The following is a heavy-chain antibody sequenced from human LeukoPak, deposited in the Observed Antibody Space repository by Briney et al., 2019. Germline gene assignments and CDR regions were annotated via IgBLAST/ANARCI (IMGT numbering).Heavy chain of an antibody. CDR1: GDTFTAYY. CDR3: ARMTGPVVTASYYFDY. Sequence: ASVKVSCKASGDTFTAYYMHWVRHAPGQRVEWMGWINPNSDGTNYAQKFPGRVTMTRDTSISTAYMELSRLRSDDTAVYYCARMTGPVVTASYYFDYWGQGTLVTVSS. D-gene: IGHD2-21*02. J-gene: IGHJ4*02. V-gene: IGHV1-2*02. CDR2: INPNSDGT.